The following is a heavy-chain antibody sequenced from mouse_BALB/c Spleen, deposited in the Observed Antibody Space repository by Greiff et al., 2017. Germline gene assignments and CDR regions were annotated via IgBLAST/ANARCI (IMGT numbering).Heavy chain of an antibody. V-gene: IGHV1S135*01. J-gene: IGHJ4*01. D-gene: IGHD1-2*01. CDR1: GYAFTSYN. CDR3: ARRAHYYGYLYAMDY. CDR2: IDPYNGGT. Sequence: EVQLQQSGPELVKPGASVKVSCKASGYAFTSYNMYWVKQSHGKSLEWIGYIDPYNGGTSYNQKFKGKATLTVDKSSSTAYMHLNSLTSEVSAVYYCARRAHYYGYLYAMDYWGQGTSVTVSA.